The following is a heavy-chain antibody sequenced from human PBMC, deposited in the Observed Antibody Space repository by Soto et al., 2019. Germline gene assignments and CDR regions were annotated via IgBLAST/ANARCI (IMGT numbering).Heavy chain of an antibody. Sequence: EVQLVESGGGLVKPGGSLRLSCAASGFTFSSYSMNWVRQAPGKGLEWVSSISSSSVYIYYADSLKGRFTISRDNAKNSLYLQMNSLRAEDTAVYYCERDHGGSRFDYWGQGTLVTVSS. J-gene: IGHJ4*02. CDR2: ISSSSVYI. CDR3: ERDHGGSRFDY. CDR1: GFTFSSYS. D-gene: IGHD4-17*01. V-gene: IGHV3-21*01.